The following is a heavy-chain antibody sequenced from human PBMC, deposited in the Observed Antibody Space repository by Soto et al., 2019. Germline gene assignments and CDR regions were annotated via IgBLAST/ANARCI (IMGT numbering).Heavy chain of an antibody. CDR2: IYATGNT. CDR1: GGSITSSFY. J-gene: IGHJ6*02. Sequence: QLQLQESGPGLVKPSETLSLTCTVSGGSITSSFYWGWIRQPPGKGLEWIGSIYATGNTYYNPSLKGRVTISPDTSKNQFSLTLISVTAADTAVYYCRSSSRYSTDVLGHGATVTVSS. D-gene: IGHD6-13*01. V-gene: IGHV4-39*01. CDR3: RSSSRYSTDV.